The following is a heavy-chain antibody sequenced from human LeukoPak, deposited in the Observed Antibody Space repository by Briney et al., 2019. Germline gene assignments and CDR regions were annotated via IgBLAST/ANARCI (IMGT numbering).Heavy chain of an antibody. D-gene: IGHD6-13*01. CDR1: GFTFSSYA. V-gene: IGHV3-30*14. CDR2: ISYDGSNK. CDR3: AREADSSSWYNGGAFDI. J-gene: IGHJ3*02. Sequence: GGSLRLSCAASGFTFSSYAMHWVRQAPGKGLEWVAVISYDGSNKYYADSVKGRFTISRDNSKNTLYLQMNSLRAEDTAVYYCAREADSSSWYNGGAFDIWGQGTMVTVSS.